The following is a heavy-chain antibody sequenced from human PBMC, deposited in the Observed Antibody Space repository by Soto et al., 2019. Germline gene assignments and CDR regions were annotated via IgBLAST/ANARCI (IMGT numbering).Heavy chain of an antibody. CDR3: ARGGGPPVYYMDV. Sequence: SETLSLTCTVSGGSISSYYWIWIRQPPGKGLEWIGYIYYSGSTNYNPSLKSRVTISVDTSKNQFSLKLSSVTAADTPVYYCARGGGPPVYYMDVWGKGTAVTVSS. J-gene: IGHJ6*03. V-gene: IGHV4-59*01. CDR2: IYYSGST. CDR1: GGSISSYY.